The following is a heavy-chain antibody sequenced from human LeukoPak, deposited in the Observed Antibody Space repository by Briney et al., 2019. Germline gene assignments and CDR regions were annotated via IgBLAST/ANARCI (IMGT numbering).Heavy chain of an antibody. Sequence: PGGSLRLSCAASRFLFASYGMHWVRQAPGKGLEWVAFIRYGGSDKYYADSVRGRLTISRDNSKKTLSLQMTTLRPDDTAVYYCVRDSTVGAAYFDLWGQGALVAVSS. J-gene: IGHJ5*02. D-gene: IGHD6-13*01. CDR3: VRDSTVGAAYFDL. CDR1: RFLFASYG. V-gene: IGHV3-30*02. CDR2: IRYGGSDK.